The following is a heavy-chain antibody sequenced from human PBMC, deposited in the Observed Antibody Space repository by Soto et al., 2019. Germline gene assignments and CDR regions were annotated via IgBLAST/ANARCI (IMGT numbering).Heavy chain of an antibody. CDR3: AKEPRWSSGWYRPAGELPRIAVDY. V-gene: IGHV3-30*18. CDR2: ISYDGSNK. J-gene: IGHJ4*02. D-gene: IGHD6-19*01. CDR1: GFTFSSYG. Sequence: GGSLRLSCAASGFTFSSYGMHWVRQAPGKGLEWVAVISYDGSNKYYADSVKGRFTISRDNSKNTLYLQMNSLRAEDTAVYYCAKEPRWSSGWYRPAGELPRIAVDYWGQGTLVTVSS.